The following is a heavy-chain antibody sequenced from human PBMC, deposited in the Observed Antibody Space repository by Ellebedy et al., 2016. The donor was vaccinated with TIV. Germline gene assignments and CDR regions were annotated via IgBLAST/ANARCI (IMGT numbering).Heavy chain of an antibody. Sequence: SETLSLTCTVSGGSISSSSYYWGWIRQPPGKGLEWIGSIYYSGSTYYNPSLKSRVTISVDRSKNQFSLNLSSVTAADTAVYYCARVKSGTDAFDVWGQGTMVTVSS. CDR1: GGSISSSSYY. J-gene: IGHJ3*01. CDR2: IYYSGST. CDR3: ARVKSGTDAFDV. V-gene: IGHV4-39*07. D-gene: IGHD1-1*01.